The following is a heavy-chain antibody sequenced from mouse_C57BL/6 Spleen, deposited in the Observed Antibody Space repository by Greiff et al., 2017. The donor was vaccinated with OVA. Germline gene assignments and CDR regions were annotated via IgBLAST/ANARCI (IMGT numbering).Heavy chain of an antibody. Sequence: VQLQQSGAELVRPGASVKLSCTASGFNIKDDYMHWVKQRPEQGLEWIGWIDPENGDTEYASKFQGKATITADTSSNTAYLQLSSLTSEDTAVYYCTTGYYGRSYKQGPDYWGQGTTLTVSS. V-gene: IGHV14-4*01. J-gene: IGHJ2*01. CDR3: TTGYYGRSYKQGPDY. CDR2: IDPENGDT. CDR1: GFNIKDDY. D-gene: IGHD1-1*01.